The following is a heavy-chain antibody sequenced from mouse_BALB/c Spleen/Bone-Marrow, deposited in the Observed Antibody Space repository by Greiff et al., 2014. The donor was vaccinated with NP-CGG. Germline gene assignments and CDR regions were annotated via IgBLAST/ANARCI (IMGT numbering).Heavy chain of an antibody. V-gene: IGHV1-87*01. Sequence: QVQLKESGAELARPGAPVKLSCKAFGYTFTSYWMQWVKQRPGQGLEWIGAIYPGDGDTRYTQKFKGKATLTADKSSSTAYMQLSSLASEDSAVYYCARGDYETWFAYWGQGTLVTVSA. CDR2: IYPGDGDT. D-gene: IGHD2-4*01. CDR1: GYTFTSYW. J-gene: IGHJ3*01. CDR3: ARGDYETWFAY.